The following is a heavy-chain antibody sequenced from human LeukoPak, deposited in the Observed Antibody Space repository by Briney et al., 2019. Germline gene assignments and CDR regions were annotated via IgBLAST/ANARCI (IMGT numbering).Heavy chain of an antibody. CDR3: ATENRSWSPFDL. J-gene: IGHJ2*01. V-gene: IGHV1-24*01. CDR2: FDPEDGET. CDR1: GYTLTELS. Sequence: ASVKVSCKVSGYTLTELSMHWVRQTPGKGLEWMGGFDPEDGETIYAQKFQGRVTMTRDTSTSTVYMELSSLRSEDTAVYYCATENRSWSPFDLWGRGTLVTVSS. D-gene: IGHD6-13*01.